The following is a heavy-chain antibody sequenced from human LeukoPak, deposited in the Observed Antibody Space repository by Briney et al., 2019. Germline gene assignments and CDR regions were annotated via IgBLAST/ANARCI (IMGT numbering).Heavy chain of an antibody. D-gene: IGHD4-23*01. CDR2: INHSGST. CDR1: GGSFSGYY. Sequence: SETLSLTCAVYGGSFSGYYWSWIRQPPGKGLEWIGEINHSGSTNYNPSLKSRVTISVDTSKNQFSLKLSSVTAADTAVYYCARQRWLRWFDPWGQGTLVTVSS. CDR3: ARQRWLRWFDP. V-gene: IGHV4-34*01. J-gene: IGHJ5*02.